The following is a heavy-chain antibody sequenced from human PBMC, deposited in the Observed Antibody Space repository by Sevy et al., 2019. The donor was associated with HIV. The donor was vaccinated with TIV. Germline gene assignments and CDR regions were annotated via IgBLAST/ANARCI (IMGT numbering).Heavy chain of an antibody. CDR2: FIPILHTS. J-gene: IGHJ4*02. CDR1: GGSLSSYA. V-gene: IGHV1-69*13. Sequence: ASVKVSCKASGGSLSSYAISWVRQAPGQGLEWMGGFIPILHTSKYTQKLQGRLTITADESTSTAYMELSSLGSEDTAVYYCARDSLYATNWAFDYWGQGTLVTVSS. CDR3: ARDSLYATNWAFDY. D-gene: IGHD1-1*01.